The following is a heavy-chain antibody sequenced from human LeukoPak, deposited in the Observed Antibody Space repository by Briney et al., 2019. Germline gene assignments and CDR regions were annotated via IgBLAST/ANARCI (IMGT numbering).Heavy chain of an antibody. J-gene: IGHJ4*02. Sequence: SETLSLTCTVSGGSISSSSYYWGWIRQPPGKGLEWIGSIYYSGSTYYNPSLKSRVTISVDTSKNQFSLKLSSVTAADTAVYYCARGRASVGGFDYWGQGALVTVSS. D-gene: IGHD1-26*01. CDR1: GGSISSSSYY. CDR3: ARGRASVGGFDY. CDR2: IYYSGST. V-gene: IGHV4-39*07.